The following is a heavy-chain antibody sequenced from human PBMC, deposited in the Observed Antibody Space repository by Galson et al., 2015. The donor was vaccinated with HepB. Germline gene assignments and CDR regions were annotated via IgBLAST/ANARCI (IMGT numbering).Heavy chain of an antibody. CDR2: IYPGDSDT. Sequence: QSGAEVTKPGESLKISCKGSGYSFTSYWIGWVRQMPGKGLEWMGIIYPGDSDTRYSPSFQGQVTISADKSISTAYLQWSSLKASDTAMYYCARAGIAVAGTNYYYGMDVWGQGTTVTVSS. CDR1: GYSFTSYW. J-gene: IGHJ6*02. CDR3: ARAGIAVAGTNYYYGMDV. D-gene: IGHD6-19*01. V-gene: IGHV5-51*01.